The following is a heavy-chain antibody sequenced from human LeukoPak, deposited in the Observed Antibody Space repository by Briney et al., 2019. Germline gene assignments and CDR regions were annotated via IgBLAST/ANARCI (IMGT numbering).Heavy chain of an antibody. D-gene: IGHD3-10*01. Sequence: SETLSLTCTVSGYSISSGYYWGWIRQPPGKGLEWIGSIYHSGSTNYNPSLKSRVTISVDKSKNQFSLKLSSATAADTAVYYCARVRYGSGWFDPWGQGTLVTVSS. CDR3: ARVRYGSGWFDP. J-gene: IGHJ5*02. CDR2: IYHSGST. V-gene: IGHV4-38-2*02. CDR1: GYSISSGYY.